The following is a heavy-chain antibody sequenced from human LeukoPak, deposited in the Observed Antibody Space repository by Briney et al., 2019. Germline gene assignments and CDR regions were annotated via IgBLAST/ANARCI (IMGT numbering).Heavy chain of an antibody. CDR1: GFLFSNYW. Sequence: GGSLRLSCAASGFLFSNYWMTWVRQAPGKGLEWVAHIRQDGSERHYVDSVKDRFPIPRDNAKNSLDLQMDSLRAEDTAVYYCARDWGSTGYDLYDSWGQGTLVTVSS. CDR2: IRQDGSER. D-gene: IGHD5-12*01. J-gene: IGHJ4*02. V-gene: IGHV3-7*01. CDR3: ARDWGSTGYDLYDS.